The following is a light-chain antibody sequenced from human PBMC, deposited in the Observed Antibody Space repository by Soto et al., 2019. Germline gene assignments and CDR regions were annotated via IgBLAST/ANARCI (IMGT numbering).Light chain of an antibody. CDR1: QGINSY. J-gene: IGKJ4*01. V-gene: IGKV1-9*01. CDR2: AAS. CDR3: QQLHTYPLT. Sequence: DIQLTQSPSFLSASVGDRVTITCRASQGINSYLAWYQQKPGKAPKLLIYAASTLQAGVTSRFSGDGSGTEFTLTIRSLQPEDFATYLCQQLHTYPLTFGGGTKVETK.